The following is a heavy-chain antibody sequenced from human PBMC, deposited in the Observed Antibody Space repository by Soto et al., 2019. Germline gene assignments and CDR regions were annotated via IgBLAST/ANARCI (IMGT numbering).Heavy chain of an antibody. CDR2: IYHTGTT. D-gene: IGHD3-10*01. CDR3: ARYSGELNTWFDP. J-gene: IGHJ5*02. Sequence: PSETLSLTCSVSGGSISTDNNYWSWIRHHPGKGLEWIGYIYHTGTTYYNPSLKSRVTISVDASKNQFSLRMTSVTAADTAVYYCARYSGELNTWFDPWGLGTLVTVSS. V-gene: IGHV4-31*03. CDR1: GGSISTDNNY.